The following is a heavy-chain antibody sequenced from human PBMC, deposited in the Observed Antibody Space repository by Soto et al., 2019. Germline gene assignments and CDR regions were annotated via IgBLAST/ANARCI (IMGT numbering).Heavy chain of an antibody. CDR2: IYPGDSDT. CDR3: ARFGITMLRGDMDV. V-gene: IGHV5-51*01. CDR1: GYRFNNYW. D-gene: IGHD3-10*01. J-gene: IGHJ6*02. Sequence: GESLKISCKGSGYRFNNYWIGWVRQMPGKGLEWMGIIYPGDSDTRYSPSFEGQVTISADKSISTAYLQWSSLKASDTAMYYCARFGITMLRGDMDVWGQGTKVTVSS.